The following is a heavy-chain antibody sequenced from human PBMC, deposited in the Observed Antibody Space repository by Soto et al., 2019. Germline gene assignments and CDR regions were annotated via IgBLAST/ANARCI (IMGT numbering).Heavy chain of an antibody. CDR3: ARDWNYDRLCYYYGMDV. CDR1: GYTFTSYG. CDR2: ISAYNGNT. V-gene: IGHV1-18*01. J-gene: IGHJ6*02. D-gene: IGHD1-7*01. Sequence: QVQLVQSGAEVKKPGASVKVSCKASGYTFTSYGISWVRQATGQGLAWMGWISAYNGNTNYAQKLQGRVTMTTDTSTSTAYREPRSVRSDDTAVYYCARDWNYDRLCYYYGMDVWGQGTTVTVSS.